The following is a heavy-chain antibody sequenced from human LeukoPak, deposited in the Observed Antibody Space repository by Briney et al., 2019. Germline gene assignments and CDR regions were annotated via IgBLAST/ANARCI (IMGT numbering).Heavy chain of an antibody. CDR3: ARDLPYYDILTGYYRWWFDP. CDR1: GGSISSYY. D-gene: IGHD3-9*01. Sequence: SETLSLTCTVSGGSISSYYWSWIRQPAGKGLEWLGRIYTSGSTNYNPSLKSRVTMSVDTSKNQFSLKLSSVTAADTAVYYCARDLPYYDILTGYYRWWFDPWGQGTLVTVSS. CDR2: IYTSGST. J-gene: IGHJ5*02. V-gene: IGHV4-4*07.